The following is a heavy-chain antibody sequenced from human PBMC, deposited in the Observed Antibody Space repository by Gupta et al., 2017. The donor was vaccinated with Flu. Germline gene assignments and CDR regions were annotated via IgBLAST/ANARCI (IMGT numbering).Heavy chain of an antibody. D-gene: IGHD4-11*01. CDR3: ARRHRFYSNYGEVYAFDI. V-gene: IGHV4-39*01. CDR2: IYYSGST. J-gene: IGHJ3*02. Sequence: QLQLQESGPGLVKPSETLSLTCTVSGGSISRSSYYWGLSRQPPGKGLEWIGSIYYSGSTYYNPSLKSRVTISVDTSKNQFSLKLSSVTAADTAVYYCARRHRFYSNYGEVYAFDIWGQGTMVTVSS. CDR1: GGSISRSSYY.